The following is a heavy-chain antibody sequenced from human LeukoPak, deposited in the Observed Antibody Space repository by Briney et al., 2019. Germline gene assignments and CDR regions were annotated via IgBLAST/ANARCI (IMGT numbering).Heavy chain of an antibody. Sequence: PGGSLRLSCEASGFTFFSYWMNWVRQAPGKGLEWVSYISSSDSTIYYADSVKGRFTISRDNAKNSLYLQMNSLRAEDTAVYYCARVAINDYGDYFDYWGQGTLVTVSS. V-gene: IGHV3-48*04. D-gene: IGHD4-17*01. CDR3: ARVAINDYGDYFDY. J-gene: IGHJ4*02. CDR2: ISSSDSTI. CDR1: GFTFFSYW.